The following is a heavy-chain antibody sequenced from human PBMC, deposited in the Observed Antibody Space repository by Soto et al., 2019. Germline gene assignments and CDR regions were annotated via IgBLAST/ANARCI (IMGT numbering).Heavy chain of an antibody. CDR1: GGSISNYY. V-gene: IGHV4-59*01. Sequence: SETLSLTCTVSGGSISNYYWSWIRQPPGKGLEYIGYIYYSGSTNYNPSPKSRVTISLDTSKNQFSLKLSSVTAADTAVYFCARFLFPMVRADYYGLDVWGQGTTVTVSS. J-gene: IGHJ6*02. CDR2: IYYSGST. D-gene: IGHD3-10*01. CDR3: ARFLFPMVRADYYGLDV.